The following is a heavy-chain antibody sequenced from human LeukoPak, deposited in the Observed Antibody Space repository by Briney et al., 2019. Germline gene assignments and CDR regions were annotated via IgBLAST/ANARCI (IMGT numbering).Heavy chain of an antibody. D-gene: IGHD2/OR15-2a*01. CDR3: ASYLTSIPSGMDV. Sequence: GGSLRLSCAASGFTFSRYWMHWLRHGPGKGLVWVSRISTDGSSSTYADSVKGRFTISRDNGKNTLYLQMNSLRAEDTAVYYCASYLTSIPSGMDVWGQGTTVIVSS. V-gene: IGHV3-74*01. J-gene: IGHJ6*02. CDR2: ISTDGSSS. CDR1: GFTFSRYW.